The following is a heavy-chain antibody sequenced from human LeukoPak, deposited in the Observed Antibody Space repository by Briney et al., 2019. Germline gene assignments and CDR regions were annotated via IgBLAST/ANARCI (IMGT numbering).Heavy chain of an antibody. V-gene: IGHV3-74*01. CDR3: ARGGSPPEALGDAFDI. Sequence: ETGGSLRLSCAASGFTFSSHWMHWVRRAPGKGLVWVSRVSSDGSSTRYADSVQGRFTISRDNAKNTLYLQMNSLGAGDTAVYYCARGGSPPEALGDAFDIWGQGTMVTVSS. J-gene: IGHJ3*02. CDR1: GFTFSSHW. D-gene: IGHD1-26*01. CDR2: VSSDGSST.